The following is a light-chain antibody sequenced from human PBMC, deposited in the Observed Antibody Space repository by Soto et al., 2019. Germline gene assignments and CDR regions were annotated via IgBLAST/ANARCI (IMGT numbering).Light chain of an antibody. Sequence: QSVLTQSSSASASLGSSVKVTCTLSSGHSSYIIAWHQQQPGKAPRYLMKLEGSGSYNKGSGVPDRCSGSSSGADRYLTISNLQFEDEADYYCETWDSNTRVFGGGTKLTVL. CDR3: ETWDSNTRV. J-gene: IGLJ3*02. CDR2: LEGSGSY. CDR1: SGHSSYI. V-gene: IGLV4-60*02.